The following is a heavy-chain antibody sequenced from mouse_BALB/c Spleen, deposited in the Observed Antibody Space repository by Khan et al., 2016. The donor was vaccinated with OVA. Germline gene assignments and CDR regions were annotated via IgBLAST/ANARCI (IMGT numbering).Heavy chain of an antibody. J-gene: IGHJ4*01. Sequence: VELVESGPGLAAPSQSLSITCTISGFSLTNYGVHWVRQPPGKGLEWLVVIWSDGSTNYNSVLKSRLTVTKDNSQSQVFLKMNSLQTDDTAIYFCDRQPNNHYNIMDYWGQGTSVTVSS. CDR2: IWSDGST. CDR1: GFSLTNYG. V-gene: IGHV2-6-1*01. CDR3: DRQPNNHYNIMDY.